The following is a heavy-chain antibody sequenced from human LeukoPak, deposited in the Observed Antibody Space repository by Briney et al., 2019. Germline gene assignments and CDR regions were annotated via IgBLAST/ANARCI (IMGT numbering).Heavy chain of an antibody. J-gene: IGHJ3*01. V-gene: IGHV3-23*01. Sequence: GGSLRLSCAASGITFSSYAMIWVRQAPGKGLEWVSLIASSGRNTYYTDSVRGRFTISRDNSKKTLSLQMNSLRVEDTAIYYCAKDIQLSAWGLGTMVTVSS. CDR3: AKDIQLSA. D-gene: IGHD5-24*01. CDR2: IASSGRNT. CDR1: GITFSSYA.